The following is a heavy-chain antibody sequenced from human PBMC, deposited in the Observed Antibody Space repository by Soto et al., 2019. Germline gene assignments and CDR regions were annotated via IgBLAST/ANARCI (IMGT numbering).Heavy chain of an antibody. CDR1: GFSFSDYG. Sequence: QVQLVESGGGVVQPGRSLRLSCAASGFSFSDYGMHWVRQAPGKGLEWVAVVSYDGSNKYYADSVKGRFTISRDNCQNTLYREMSSLRAEDTAVYYWAKGDWFDPWGQGTLVTVSS. V-gene: IGHV3-30*18. J-gene: IGHJ5*02. CDR3: AKGDWFDP. CDR2: VSYDGSNK.